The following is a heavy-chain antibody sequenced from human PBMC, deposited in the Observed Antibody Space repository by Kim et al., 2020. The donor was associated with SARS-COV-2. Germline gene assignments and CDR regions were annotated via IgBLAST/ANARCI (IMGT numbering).Heavy chain of an antibody. J-gene: IGHJ6*02. CDR2: ISSSSSYI. Sequence: GGSLRLSCAASGFTFSSYSMNCVRQAPGKGLEWVSSISSSSSYIYYADSVKGRFTISRDNAKNSLYLQMNSLRAEDTAVYYCARDRLSSWSGYYVNGMDVWGQGTTVTVSS. CDR3: ARDRLSSWSGYYVNGMDV. V-gene: IGHV3-21*01. D-gene: IGHD3-3*01. CDR1: GFTFSSYS.